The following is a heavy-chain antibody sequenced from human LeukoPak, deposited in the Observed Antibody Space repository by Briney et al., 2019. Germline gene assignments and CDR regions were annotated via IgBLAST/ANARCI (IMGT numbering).Heavy chain of an antibody. V-gene: IGHV3-9*01. CDR2: ISWNSGSI. Sequence: GGSLRLSCVVSGFRIRSNSMSWVRQAPGKGLEWVSGISWNSGSIGYADSVKGRFTISRDNAKNSLYLQMNSLRAEDTALYYCAKDPLGYPTYYFDYWGQGTLVTVSS. D-gene: IGHD2-15*01. CDR1: GFRIRSNS. CDR3: AKDPLGYPTYYFDY. J-gene: IGHJ4*02.